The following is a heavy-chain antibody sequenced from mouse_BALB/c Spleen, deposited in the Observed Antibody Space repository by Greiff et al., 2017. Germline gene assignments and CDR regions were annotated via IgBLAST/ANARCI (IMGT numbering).Heavy chain of an antibody. CDR2: IWAGGST. D-gene: IGHD3-1*01. CDR3: ARDSSGYEGAMDY. V-gene: IGHV2-9*02. J-gene: IGHJ4*01. Sequence: VQLQESGPGLVAPSQSLSITCTVSGFSLTSYGVHWVRQPPGKGLEWLGVIWAGGSTNYNSALMSRLSISKDNSKSQVFLKMNSLQTDDTAMYYCARDSSGYEGAMDYWGQGTSVTVSS. CDR1: GFSLTSYG.